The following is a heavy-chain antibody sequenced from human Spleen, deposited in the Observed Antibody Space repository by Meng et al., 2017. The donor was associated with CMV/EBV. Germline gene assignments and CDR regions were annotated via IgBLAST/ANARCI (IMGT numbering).Heavy chain of an antibody. V-gene: IGHV3-66*02. CDR3: AKADCAPGSLNWFDP. CDR1: GFSVSINY. CDR2: IYIGGDT. J-gene: IGHJ5*02. Sequence: GESLKISCAASGFSVSINYMTWVRQAPGKGLEWVSVIYIGGDTFYADSVKGRFTISRGTSKNTLYLQMNSLRVEDTAVYYCAKADCAPGSLNWFDPWGQGTLVTVSS. D-gene: IGHD3-10*01.